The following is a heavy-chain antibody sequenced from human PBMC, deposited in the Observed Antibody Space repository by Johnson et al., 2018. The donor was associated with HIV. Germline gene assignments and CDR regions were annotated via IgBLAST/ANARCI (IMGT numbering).Heavy chain of an antibody. D-gene: IGHD6-13*01. Sequence: QVHLVESGGGVVQPGRSLRLSCAASGFTFSSYAMHWVRQAPAKGLQWVAVISYDGSDKAYADSVKGRFTISRDSSKNTLYLQMNSLRVEDTVVYYCARDGTSRGGAFDIWGQGTMVTVSS. CDR1: GFTFSSYA. V-gene: IGHV3-30*04. J-gene: IGHJ3*02. CDR3: ARDGTSRGGAFDI. CDR2: ISYDGSDK.